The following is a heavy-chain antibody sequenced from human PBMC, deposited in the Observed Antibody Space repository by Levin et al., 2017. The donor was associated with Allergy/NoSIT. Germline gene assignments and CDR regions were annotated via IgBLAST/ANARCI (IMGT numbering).Heavy chain of an antibody. Sequence: GGSLRLSCAASGFTFDDYAMHWVRQVPGKGLEWVSGISWNSGSIGYADSVKGRFTISRDNAKNSLYLQMNSLRAEDTALYYCAKGEGHEFWTSDDYWGQGTLVTVSS. V-gene: IGHV3-9*01. J-gene: IGHJ4*02. D-gene: IGHD3-3*01. CDR2: ISWNSGSI. CDR3: AKGEGHEFWTSDDY. CDR1: GFTFDDYA.